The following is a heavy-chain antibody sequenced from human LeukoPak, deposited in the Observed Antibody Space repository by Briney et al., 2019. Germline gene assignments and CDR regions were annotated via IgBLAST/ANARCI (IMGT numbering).Heavy chain of an antibody. Sequence: SETLSLTCTVSSGSISSYYWSWIRQPPGKGLEWIGYIYYSGSTNYNPSLKSRVTISVDTSKNQFSLKLSSVTAADTAVYYCARDSSSGLVNYWGQGTLVTVSS. CDR1: SGSISSYY. CDR3: ARDSSSGLVNY. D-gene: IGHD1-26*01. CDR2: IYYSGST. J-gene: IGHJ4*02. V-gene: IGHV4-59*01.